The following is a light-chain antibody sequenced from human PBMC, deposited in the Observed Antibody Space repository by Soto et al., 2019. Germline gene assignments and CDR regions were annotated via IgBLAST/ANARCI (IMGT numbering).Light chain of an antibody. CDR3: TSYTSSNTLV. Sequence: QSVLTQPASVSGSRGQSITISCTGTSSDIGSYNYVCWYQHHPGQAPKLIIYEVANRPSGISSRFSGSKSGNTASLTVSGLQAEDEADYYCTSYTSSNTLVFGGGTQLTVL. CDR2: EVA. CDR1: SSDIGSYNY. J-gene: IGLJ2*01. V-gene: IGLV2-14*01.